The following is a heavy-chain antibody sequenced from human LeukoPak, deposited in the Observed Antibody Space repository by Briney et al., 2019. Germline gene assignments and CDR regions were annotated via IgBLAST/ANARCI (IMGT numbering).Heavy chain of an antibody. CDR3: ARGEYYGSGSYYNGAFDS. CDR1: GGTFINYA. V-gene: IGHV1-69*10. CDR2: IIPIRAIA. Sequence: ASVKVSCKASGGTFINYAISWVRQAPGQGLEWMGRIIPIRAIANYAQKFQGRVTITAVKSTSTVYMELSSLRSEDTAVYYCARGEYYGSGSYYNGAFDSWGQGTMVTVSS. J-gene: IGHJ3*02. D-gene: IGHD3-10*01.